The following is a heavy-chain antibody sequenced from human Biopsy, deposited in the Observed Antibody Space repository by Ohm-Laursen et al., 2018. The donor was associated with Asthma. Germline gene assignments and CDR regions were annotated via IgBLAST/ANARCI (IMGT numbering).Heavy chain of an antibody. D-gene: IGHD3-22*01. CDR1: GFAFNNSS. V-gene: IGHV3-23*01. CDR3: AKITTDRQKANNWFDP. Sequence: SLRLSCLASGFAFNNSSMTWVRQVPGKGLEWVSSISASGVRTFYADSVKGRFTVSRDSSRNTLYLQLSTLGVEDTAVYFCAKITTDRQKANNWFDPWGQGTLVTVSS. J-gene: IGHJ5*02. CDR2: ISASGVRT.